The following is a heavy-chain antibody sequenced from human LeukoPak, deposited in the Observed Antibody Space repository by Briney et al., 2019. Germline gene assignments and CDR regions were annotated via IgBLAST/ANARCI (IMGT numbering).Heavy chain of an antibody. CDR1: GFTFSSYG. D-gene: IGHD6-13*01. Sequence: GRSLRLSCAASGFTFSSYGMHWVRQAPGKGLEWVAVIWYDGSNKYYADSVKGRFTTSRDNSKNTLYLQMNSLRAEDTAVYYCARDPTAAGNYYYYMDVWGKGTTVTVSS. CDR2: IWYDGSNK. CDR3: ARDPTAAGNYYYYMDV. V-gene: IGHV3-33*01. J-gene: IGHJ6*03.